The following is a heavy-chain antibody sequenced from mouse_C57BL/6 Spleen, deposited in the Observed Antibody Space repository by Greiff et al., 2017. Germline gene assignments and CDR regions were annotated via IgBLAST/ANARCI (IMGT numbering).Heavy chain of an antibody. V-gene: IGHV1-55*01. J-gene: IGHJ4*01. CDR3: ARDDYDGYYAMDY. Sequence: QVQLQQPGAELVKPGASVKMSCKASGYTFTSYWITWVKQRPGQGLEWIGDSYPGSGSTNYNEKFKSKATLTVDTSSSTAYMQLSSLTSEDSAVYYCARDDYDGYYAMDYWGQGTSVTVSS. CDR2: SYPGSGST. CDR1: GYTFTSYW. D-gene: IGHD2-4*01.